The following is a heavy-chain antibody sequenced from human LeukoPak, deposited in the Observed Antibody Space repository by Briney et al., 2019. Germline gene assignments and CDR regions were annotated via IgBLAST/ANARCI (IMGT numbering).Heavy chain of an antibody. CDR2: IYYSGST. CDR3: ARQGMFCTNGVCYTNYYYYMDV. D-gene: IGHD2-8*01. V-gene: IGHV4-39*01. CDR1: GGSISSSSYY. J-gene: IGHJ6*03. Sequence: SETLSLTCTVSGGSISSSSYYWGWIRQPPGKGLEWIGSIYYSGSTYYNPSLKSRVTISVDTSKNQFSLKLSSVTAADTAVYYGARQGMFCTNGVCYTNYYYYMDVWGKGTTVTVSS.